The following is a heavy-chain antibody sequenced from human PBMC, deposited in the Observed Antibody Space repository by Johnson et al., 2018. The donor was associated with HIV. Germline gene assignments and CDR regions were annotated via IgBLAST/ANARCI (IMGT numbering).Heavy chain of an antibody. CDR3: AKDITVVMHGAGAFDI. V-gene: IGHV3-9*01. J-gene: IGHJ3*02. Sequence: VQLVESGGGVVQPGRSLILSCAASGFTFSSYAMHWVRQAPGKGLEWVSGISWNSGSIGYADSVKGRFTISRDNAKNSLYLQMNSLRAEDTALYYCAKDITVVMHGAGAFDIWGQGTMVTVSS. CDR1: GFTFSSYA. D-gene: IGHD4-23*01. CDR2: ISWNSGSI.